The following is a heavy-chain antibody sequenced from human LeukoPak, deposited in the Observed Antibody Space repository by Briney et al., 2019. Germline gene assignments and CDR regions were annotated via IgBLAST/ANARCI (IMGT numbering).Heavy chain of an antibody. CDR1: GGSFSGYY. Sequence: SETLSLTCAVYGGSFSGYYWSWVRQAPGKGLEWIGEINHSGSTNYNPSLKSRVTISVDTSKNQFSLKLSSVTAADTAVYYCARGRPAVAVDWGQGTLVTVSS. J-gene: IGHJ4*02. CDR2: INHSGST. V-gene: IGHV4-34*01. D-gene: IGHD6-19*01. CDR3: ARGRPAVAVD.